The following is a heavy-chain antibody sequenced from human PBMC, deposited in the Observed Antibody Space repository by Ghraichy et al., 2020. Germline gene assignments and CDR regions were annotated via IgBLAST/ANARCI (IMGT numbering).Heavy chain of an antibody. Sequence: GGSLRLSCAASGFTFDDYAMHWVRQAPGKGLEWVSGISWNSGSIGYADSVKGRFTISRDNAKNSLYLQMNSLRAEDTALYYCAKAHRLGLGYYYGMDVWGQGTTVTVSS. CDR3: AKAHRLGLGYYYGMDV. D-gene: IGHD3-16*01. V-gene: IGHV3-9*01. CDR2: ISWNSGSI. J-gene: IGHJ6*02. CDR1: GFTFDDYA.